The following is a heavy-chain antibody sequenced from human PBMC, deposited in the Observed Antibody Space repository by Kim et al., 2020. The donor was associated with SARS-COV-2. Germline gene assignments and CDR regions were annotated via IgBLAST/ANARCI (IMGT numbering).Heavy chain of an antibody. CDR1: GGTFSSYA. V-gene: IGHV1-69*04. J-gene: IGHJ5*02. CDR2: IIPILGIA. CDR3: ARDGTRFLEWLKELNWFDP. D-gene: IGHD3-3*01. Sequence: SVKVSCKASGGTFSSYAISWVRQAPGQGLEWMGRIIPILGIANYAQKFQGRVTITADKSTSTAYMELSSLRSEDTAVYYCARDGTRFLEWLKELNWFDPWGQGTLVTVSS.